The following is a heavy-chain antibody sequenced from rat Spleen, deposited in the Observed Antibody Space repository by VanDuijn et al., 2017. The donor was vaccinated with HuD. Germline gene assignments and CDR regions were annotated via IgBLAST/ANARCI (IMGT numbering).Heavy chain of an antibody. Sequence: EVQLVESGGGLVQPGRSLKLSCAASGFTYSNYVMAWFRQAPTKGLEWVASISTGGGKTYYRDSVKGRFTISRDNAKSTLYLQMDSLRSEDTATYYCARHFGYWGQGVMVTVSS. D-gene: IGHD4-3*01. V-gene: IGHV5-25*01. CDR2: ISTGGGKT. CDR3: ARHFGY. CDR1: GFTYSNYV. J-gene: IGHJ2*01.